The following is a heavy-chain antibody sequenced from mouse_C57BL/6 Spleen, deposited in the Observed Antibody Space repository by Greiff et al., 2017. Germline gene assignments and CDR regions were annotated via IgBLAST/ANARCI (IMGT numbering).Heavy chain of an antibody. D-gene: IGHD2-4*01. J-gene: IGHJ3*01. CDR3: AGYDYDDGFAY. V-gene: IGHV1-61*01. Sequence: QVQLQQPGAELVRPGSSVKLSCKASGYTFTSYWMDWVKQRPGQGLEWIGNIYPSDSETHYNQKFKDKATLTVDKSSSTAYMQLSSLTSEDSAVYCCAGYDYDDGFAYWGQGTLVTVSA. CDR2: IYPSDSET. CDR1: GYTFTSYW.